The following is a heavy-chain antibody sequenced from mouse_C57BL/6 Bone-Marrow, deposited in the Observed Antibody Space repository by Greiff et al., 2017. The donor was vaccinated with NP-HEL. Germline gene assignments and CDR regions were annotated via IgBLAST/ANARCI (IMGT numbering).Heavy chain of an antibody. CDR3: TGSSGYRRTWFAY. CDR2: IRLKSDNYAT. CDR1: GFTFSNYW. D-gene: IGHD3-2*02. J-gene: IGHJ3*01. Sequence: EVKLMESGGGLVQPGGSMKLSCVASGFTFSNYWMNWVRQSPEKGLEWVAQIRLKSDNYATNYAESVKGRFTISRDDSKSSVYLQMNNLRAEDTGIYYCTGSSGYRRTWFAYWGQGTLVTVSA. V-gene: IGHV6-3*01.